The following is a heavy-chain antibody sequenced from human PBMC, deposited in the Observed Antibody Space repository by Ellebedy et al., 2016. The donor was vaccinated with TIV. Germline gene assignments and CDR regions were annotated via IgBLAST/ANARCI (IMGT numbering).Heavy chain of an antibody. V-gene: IGHV3-30-3*01. J-gene: IGHJ4*02. D-gene: IGHD3-9*01. Sequence: PGESLKISCAASGFTFSSYAMHWVRQAPGKGLEWVAPISYDGTYKYYADSVKGRFTISRDNSKNTLYLQMNSLRAEDTAVYYCVRGDSLTERGTGDYWGQGTLVTVSS. CDR1: GFTFSSYA. CDR3: VRGDSLTERGTGDY. CDR2: ISYDGTYK.